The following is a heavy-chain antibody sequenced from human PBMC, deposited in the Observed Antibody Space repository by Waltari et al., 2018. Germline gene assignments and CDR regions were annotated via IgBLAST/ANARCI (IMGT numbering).Heavy chain of an antibody. V-gene: IGHV4-39*01. CDR1: GGSISSSSYY. CDR2: IYYSGST. J-gene: IGHJ3*02. D-gene: IGHD1-7*01. Sequence: QLQLQESGPGLVKPSETLSLTCTVSGGSISSSSYYWGWIRQPPGKGLEWIGSIYYSGSTFYNPSLKSRVTISVDTSKNQFSLKLSSVTAADTAVYYCARHVWGLRTGTTEGAFDIWGQGTMVTVSS. CDR3: ARHVWGLRTGTTEGAFDI.